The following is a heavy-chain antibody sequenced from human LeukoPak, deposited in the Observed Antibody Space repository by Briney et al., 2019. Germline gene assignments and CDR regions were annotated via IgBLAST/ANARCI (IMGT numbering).Heavy chain of an antibody. J-gene: IGHJ5*02. CDR2: IIPILGIA. V-gene: IGHV1-69*02. D-gene: IGHD3-16*01. Sequence: GSSVKLSCKASGGTVTSYTISWVRQAPGQGLEWMGRIIPILGIANYAQKFQGRVTITADKSTSTAYMELSSLRSEDTAVYYCARVRGIMITFGGAAAFDPWGQGTLVTVSS. CDR3: ARVRGIMITFGGAAAFDP. CDR1: GGTVTSYT.